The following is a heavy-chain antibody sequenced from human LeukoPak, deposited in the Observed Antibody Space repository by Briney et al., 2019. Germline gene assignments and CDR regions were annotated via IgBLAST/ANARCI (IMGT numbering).Heavy chain of an antibody. CDR1: GDCISNYY. V-gene: IGHV4-4*07. Sequence: SETLSLTCNVSVSGDCISNYYWTWIRRPAGKGLEWIGRISTSGSTSYNPSLRSRVTMSLDTSKNQFSLRLSSVTAADTAVYYCARAFAGTRFDYWGQGTLVTVSS. D-gene: IGHD1-1*01. CDR3: ARAFAGTRFDY. CDR2: ISTSGST. J-gene: IGHJ4*02.